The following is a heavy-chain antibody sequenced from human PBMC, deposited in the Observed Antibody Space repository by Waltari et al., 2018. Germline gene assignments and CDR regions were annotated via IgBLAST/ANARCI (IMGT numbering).Heavy chain of an antibody. CDR1: GDPFARFA. J-gene: IGHJ5*01. CDR3: SRRQIGGPLDP. CDR2: LIPIFGTP. Sequence: QVHLVQSGAEVKKPGSSVKVSCKASGDPFARFAIAWVRQAPGQGPEWMGGLIPIFGTPNYAQEFQGRLTITADESANTVYMELGSLRPDDTAVYFCSRRQIGGPLDPWGQGTLVTVSS. D-gene: IGHD1-1*01. V-gene: IGHV1-69*12.